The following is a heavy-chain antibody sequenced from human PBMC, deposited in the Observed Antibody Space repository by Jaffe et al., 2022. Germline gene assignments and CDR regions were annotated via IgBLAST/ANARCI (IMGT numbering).Heavy chain of an antibody. J-gene: IGHJ4*02. CDR3: AHIPREWELLPFDY. Sequence: QITLKESGPTLVKPTQTLTLTCTFSGFSLSTSGVGVGWIRQPPGKALEWLALIYWDDDKRYSPSLKSRLTITKDTSKNQVVLTMTNMDPVDTATYYCAHIPREWELLPFDYWGQGTLVTVSS. V-gene: IGHV2-5*02. CDR1: GFSLSTSGVG. D-gene: IGHD1-26*01. CDR2: IYWDDDK.